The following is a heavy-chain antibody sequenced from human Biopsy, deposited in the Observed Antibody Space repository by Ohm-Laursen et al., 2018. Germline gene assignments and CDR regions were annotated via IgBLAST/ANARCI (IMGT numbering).Heavy chain of an antibody. V-gene: IGHV4-31*01. D-gene: IGHD3-22*01. Sequence: TLSLTCPVSGGSISSGGSYWRWIRQRPGKGLEWIGYIFNSANTYYNPSLKNLITISGDTSKNQSSPKLNSVTAADTAVDYCARGDYFDSNGYFWFDPWGQGTLVTVSS. CDR2: IFNSANT. CDR1: GGSISSGGSY. CDR3: ARGDYFDSNGYFWFDP. J-gene: IGHJ5*02.